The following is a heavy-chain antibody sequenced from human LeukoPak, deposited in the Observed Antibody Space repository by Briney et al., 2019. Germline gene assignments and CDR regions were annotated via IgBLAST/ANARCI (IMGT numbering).Heavy chain of an antibody. J-gene: IGHJ4*02. Sequence: GGSLRLSCAASGFTFSNYWVHWVRQAPGKGLEWVSGISSSGDNTYHADSVKGRLTISRDTSKKTLYLQMNRLRAEDTAVYYCAKARGYCSGGSCPFDYWGQGTLVTVSS. CDR1: GFTFSNYW. D-gene: IGHD2-15*01. V-gene: IGHV3-23*01. CDR3: AKARGYCSGGSCPFDY. CDR2: ISSSGDNT.